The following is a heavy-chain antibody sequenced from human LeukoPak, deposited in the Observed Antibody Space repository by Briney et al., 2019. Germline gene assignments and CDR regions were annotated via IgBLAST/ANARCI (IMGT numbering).Heavy chain of an antibody. CDR2: IDKEDKGYATAT. Sequence: GGSLRLSCAASGFTFSGSAIHWVRQSSGKGLEWVGQIDKEDKGYATATAYAASVKGRFTISRDDSINTAYLQMKSLKTEDTALYYCTRDSGTYNWFDPWGQGTLVTVSS. CDR1: GFTFSGSA. V-gene: IGHV3-73*01. D-gene: IGHD1-26*01. CDR3: TRDSGTYNWFDP. J-gene: IGHJ5*02.